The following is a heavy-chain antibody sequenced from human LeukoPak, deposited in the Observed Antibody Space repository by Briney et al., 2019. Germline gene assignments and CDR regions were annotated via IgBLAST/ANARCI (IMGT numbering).Heavy chain of an antibody. V-gene: IGHV3-30-3*01. J-gene: IGHJ4*02. CDR3: ASRITFGGVKDY. D-gene: IGHD3-16*01. CDR1: GFTFSSYA. Sequence: GGSLRLSCAASGFTFSSYAMHWVRQAPGKGLEWVAVISYDGSNKYYADSVKGRFTISRDNSKNTLYLQMNSLRAEDTAVYYCASRITFGGVKDYWGQGTLVTVSS. CDR2: ISYDGSNK.